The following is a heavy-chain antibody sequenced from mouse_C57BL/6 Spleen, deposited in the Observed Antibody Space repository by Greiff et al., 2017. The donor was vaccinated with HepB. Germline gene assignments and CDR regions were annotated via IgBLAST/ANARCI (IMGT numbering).Heavy chain of an antibody. V-gene: IGHV1-18*01. CDR1: GYTFTDYN. D-gene: IGHD1-2*01. CDR2: INPNNGGT. Sequence: EVQLVESGPELVKPGASVKIPCKASGYTFTDYNMDWVKQSHGKSLEWIGDINPNNGGTIYNQKFKGKATLTVDKSSSTAYMELRSLTSEDTAVYYCARCGYFLYFDVWGTGTTVTVSS. J-gene: IGHJ1*03. CDR3: ARCGYFLYFDV.